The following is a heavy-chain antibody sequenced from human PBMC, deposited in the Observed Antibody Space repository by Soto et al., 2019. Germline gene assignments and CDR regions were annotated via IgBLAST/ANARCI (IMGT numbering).Heavy chain of an antibody. CDR3: AKVGKSGYDPQDYDPDY. J-gene: IGHJ4*02. CDR2: ISGSGGST. D-gene: IGHD5-12*01. CDR1: GFTFSSYA. Sequence: GESLKISCAASGFTFSSYAMSWVRQAPGKGLEWVSAISGSGGSTYYADSVKGRFTISRDNSKNTLYLQMNSLRAEDTAVYYCAKVGKSGYDPQDYDPDYWGQGTLVTVSS. V-gene: IGHV3-23*01.